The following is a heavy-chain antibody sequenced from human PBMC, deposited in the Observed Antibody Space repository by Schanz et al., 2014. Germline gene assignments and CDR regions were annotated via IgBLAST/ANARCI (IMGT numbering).Heavy chain of an antibody. CDR1: GFTFSSYT. CDR3: ARDGGRDGYNLAFDI. D-gene: IGHD5-12*01. Sequence: VQLVESGGGLVKPGDSLRLSCAASGFTFSSYTMKWVRQAPGKGLEWISSMYINSGSTQYADSVKGRFIISRDSSKNTLFLQMNSLRAEDTAVYFCARDGGRDGYNLAFDIWGQGTMVTVSS. V-gene: IGHV3-21*04. J-gene: IGHJ3*02. CDR2: MYINSGST.